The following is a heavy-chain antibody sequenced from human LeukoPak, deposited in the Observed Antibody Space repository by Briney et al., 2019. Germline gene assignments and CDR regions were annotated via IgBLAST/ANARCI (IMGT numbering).Heavy chain of an antibody. CDR1: GYTFTSYG. V-gene: IGHV1-18*01. J-gene: IGHJ4*02. CDR3: ARDYDINTPGGY. CDR2: ISAYNGNT. Sequence: GASVKVSCKASGYTFTSYGISWVRQAPGQGLEWMGWISAYNGNTNYAQKLQGRVTMTTDTSTSTAYTELRSLRSDDTAVYYCARDYDINTPGGYWGQGTLVTVSS. D-gene: IGHD3-9*01.